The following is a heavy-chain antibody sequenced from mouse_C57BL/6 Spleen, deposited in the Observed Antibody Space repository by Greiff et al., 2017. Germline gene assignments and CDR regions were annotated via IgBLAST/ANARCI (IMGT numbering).Heavy chain of an antibody. D-gene: IGHD2-3*01. V-gene: IGHV1-64*01. CDR1: GYTFTSYW. J-gene: IGHJ2*01. Sequence: QVQLQQPGAELVKPGASVKLSCKASGYTFTSYWMHWVKQRPGQGLEWIGMIHPNSGSTNYNEKFKSKATLTVDKSSSTAYMQLSSLTSEDSAVYYCARGGYDGYYYLDYWGQGTTLTVSS. CDR3: ARGGYDGYYYLDY. CDR2: IHPNSGST.